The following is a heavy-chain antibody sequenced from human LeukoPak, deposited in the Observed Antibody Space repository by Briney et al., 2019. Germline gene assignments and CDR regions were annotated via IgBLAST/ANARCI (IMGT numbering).Heavy chain of an antibody. CDR1: GFTFDDYG. D-gene: IGHD3-9*01. Sequence: PGGSLRLSCAASGFTFDDYGMSWVRQAPGKGLEWVSGINWNGGSTDYADSVKGRFTISRDNARNSLYLQMNSLRAEDTAVYYCARSGYFDWLLSDYWGQGTLVTVSS. CDR3: ARSGYFDWLLSDY. J-gene: IGHJ4*02. CDR2: INWNGGST. V-gene: IGHV3-20*04.